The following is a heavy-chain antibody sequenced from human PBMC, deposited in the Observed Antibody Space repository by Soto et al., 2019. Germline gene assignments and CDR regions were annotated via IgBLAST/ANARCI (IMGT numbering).Heavy chain of an antibody. CDR3: ARGSDSNSNWFDP. Sequence: ASVKVSCKASGYTFTGYYMHWVRQAPGQGPEWMGWTNPNSGGTNYAQTFQGRVTMTRDTSIITAYMELSRLRSDDTAIYYCARGSDSNSNWFDPWGPGTLVTVSS. V-gene: IGHV1-2*02. J-gene: IGHJ5*02. D-gene: IGHD6-6*01. CDR2: TNPNSGGT. CDR1: GYTFTGYY.